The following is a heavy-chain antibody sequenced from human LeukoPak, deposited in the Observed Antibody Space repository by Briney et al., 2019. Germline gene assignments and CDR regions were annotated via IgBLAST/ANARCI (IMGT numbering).Heavy chain of an antibody. CDR3: AREVVAPRDGYYYYYLDV. J-gene: IGHJ6*03. CDR2: INYSGST. D-gene: IGHD2-15*01. V-gene: IGHV4-59*01. CDR1: GGSISTNY. Sequence: SETLSLTCTVSGGSISTNYWSWIRQPPGKGLEWIGYINYSGSTIYDPSLQSRVTISVDTSKNQFSLKLNTVTAADTAVYYCAREVVAPRDGYYYYYLDVWGKGTTVTISS.